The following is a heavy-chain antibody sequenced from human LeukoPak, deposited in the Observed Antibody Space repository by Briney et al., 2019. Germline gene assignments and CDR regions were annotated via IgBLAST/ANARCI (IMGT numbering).Heavy chain of an antibody. CDR1: GGSISSYY. CDR3: ARHSRAYDPQDY. J-gene: IGHJ4*02. D-gene: IGHD5-12*01. Sequence: SETLSLTCTVSGGSISSYYGSWIRQPPGKGLEWIGYIYYSGSTNYNPSLKSRVTISVDTSKNQFSLKLSSVTAADTAVYYCARHSRAYDPQDYWGQGTLVTVSS. CDR2: IYYSGST. V-gene: IGHV4-59*08.